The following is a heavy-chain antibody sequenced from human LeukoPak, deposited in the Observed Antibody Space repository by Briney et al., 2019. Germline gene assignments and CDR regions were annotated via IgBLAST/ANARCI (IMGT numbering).Heavy chain of an antibody. J-gene: IGHJ4*02. Sequence: GGSLRLSCAASGFTFRNSAMSWVRQAPGKGLEWVSTISGTGVGTFYADSVKGRLTISRDNPKNTLYLQMNSLRAEDTAVYYCAKNNWNDMPFVDYWGQGTLVTVSS. D-gene: IGHD1-20*01. V-gene: IGHV3-23*01. CDR3: AKNNWNDMPFVDY. CDR2: ISGTGVGT. CDR1: GFTFRNSA.